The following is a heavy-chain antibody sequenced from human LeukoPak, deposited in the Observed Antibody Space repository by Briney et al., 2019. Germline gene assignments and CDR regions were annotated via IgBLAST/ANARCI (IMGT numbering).Heavy chain of an antibody. CDR3: ARGEPAFSSGWYTYYFDY. D-gene: IGHD6-19*01. CDR2: IHYSGTT. J-gene: IGHJ4*02. V-gene: IGHV4-59*01. CDR1: GGSISSYY. Sequence: SETLSLTCTVSGGSISSYYWSWIRQTPGKGLEWIGYIHYSGTTNYNPSLRSRVAISLDTSKNQFSLKLSPVTAADTAVYYCARGEPAFSSGWYTYYFDYWGQGTLVTVSS.